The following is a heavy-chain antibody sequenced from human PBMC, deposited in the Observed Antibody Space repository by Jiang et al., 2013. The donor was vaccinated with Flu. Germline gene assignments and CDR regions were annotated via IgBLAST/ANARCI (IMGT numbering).Heavy chain of an antibody. CDR2: INPNSGGT. J-gene: IGHJ6*02. D-gene: IGHD5-12*01. CDR1: GYTFTGYY. V-gene: IGHV1-2*04. Sequence: GAEVKKPGASVKASCKASGYTFTGYYMHWVRQAPGQGLEWMGWINPNSGGTNYAQKFQGWVTMTRDTSISTAYMEPSRLRSDDTAVYYCAIHSGYEGGTYYYYGMDAWGQGTTVTVSS. CDR3: AIHSGYEGGTYYYYGMDA.